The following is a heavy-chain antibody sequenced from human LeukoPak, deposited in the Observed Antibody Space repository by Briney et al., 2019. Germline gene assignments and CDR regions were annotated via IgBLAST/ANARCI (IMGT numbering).Heavy chain of an antibody. J-gene: IGHJ5*02. CDR3: ARVSLFSFDP. D-gene: IGHD2-21*01. CDR2: INHSGST. Sequence: PSETLSLTCAVYGGSFSGYYWSWIRQPPGKGLEWIGEINHSGSTNYNPSLKSRLTISVDTSNNQFSLKLSSVTAADTAVYYCARVSLFSFDPWGQGTLVTVSS. CDR1: GGSFSGYY. V-gene: IGHV4-34*01.